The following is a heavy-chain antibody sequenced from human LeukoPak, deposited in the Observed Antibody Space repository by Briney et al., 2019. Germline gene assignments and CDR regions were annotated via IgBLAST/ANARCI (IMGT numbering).Heavy chain of an antibody. Sequence: GGSLRLSCEAFGFTFSSYAMAWVRQAPGKGLEWLSYITSSSNINYADSVKGRFTISRDNAKNSLYLQMNSLRDEDTAVYYCARSANPGVHEFDPWGQGTLVTVSS. CDR2: ITSSSNI. CDR3: ARSANPGVHEFDP. J-gene: IGHJ5*02. D-gene: IGHD6-6*01. CDR1: GFTFSSYA. V-gene: IGHV3-48*02.